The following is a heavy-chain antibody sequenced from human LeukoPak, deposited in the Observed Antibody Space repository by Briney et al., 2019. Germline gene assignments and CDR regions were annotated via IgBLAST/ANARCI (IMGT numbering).Heavy chain of an antibody. CDR2: ISSSSSYI. V-gene: IGHV3-21*01. CDR1: GFTFSSYS. CDR3: ARDNGVVVPAATLNWFDP. D-gene: IGHD2-2*01. J-gene: IGHJ5*02. Sequence: GGSLRLSCAASGFTFSSYSMNWVRQAPGKGLEWVSSISSSSSYIYYADSVKGRFTISRDNAKNSLYLQMNSLRAEDTAVYYCARDNGVVVPAATLNWFDPWGQGTPVTVSS.